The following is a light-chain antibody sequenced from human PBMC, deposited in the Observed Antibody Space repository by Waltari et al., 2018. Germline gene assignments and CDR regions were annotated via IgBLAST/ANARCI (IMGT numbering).Light chain of an antibody. V-gene: IGKV1-5*03. J-gene: IGKJ2*01. Sequence: DIQMTQSPSTLSASVGDRVTITCRASQSFSSWLAWYQQKPGKAPKLLIYEASTLESGLPSRFSGSGSGTEFTLTINSLQPDDSATYFCQQYNRYPYTFGQGTKLEIK. CDR2: EAS. CDR1: QSFSSW. CDR3: QQYNRYPYT.